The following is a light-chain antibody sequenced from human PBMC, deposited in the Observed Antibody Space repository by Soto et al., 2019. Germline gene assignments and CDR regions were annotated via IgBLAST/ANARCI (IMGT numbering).Light chain of an antibody. CDR3: MQTLQSLT. Sequence: EIVITQSPLTLPVTPGEPASISCRSSQSLLYNNTYNYLDWYVQKPGQSPQLLIYFGSNRVPGVPDRFSGSGSGTDFTLKINRVEAEDVGTYYCMQTLQSLTFGQGTRLEIK. CDR1: QSLLYNNTYNY. J-gene: IGKJ5*01. CDR2: FGS. V-gene: IGKV2-28*01.